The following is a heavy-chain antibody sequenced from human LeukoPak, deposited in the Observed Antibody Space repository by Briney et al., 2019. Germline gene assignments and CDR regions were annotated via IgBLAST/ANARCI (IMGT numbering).Heavy chain of an antibody. V-gene: IGHV3-72*01. D-gene: IGHD1-26*01. CDR1: GFTFRDHY. CDR3: TDVGSTI. Sequence: GGSLRLSCAASGFTFRDHYMDWVRQAPGKGLEWLSQIRNKANSYTTFYAASVKGRFTISRDDSKSSLYLQMNSLKTEDTAVYYCTDVGSTIWGQGTLVTVSS. J-gene: IGHJ4*02. CDR2: IRNKANSYTT.